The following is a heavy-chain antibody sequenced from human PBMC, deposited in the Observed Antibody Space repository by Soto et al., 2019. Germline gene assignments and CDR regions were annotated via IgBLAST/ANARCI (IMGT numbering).Heavy chain of an antibody. CDR2: IWYDGSNK. D-gene: IGHD3-10*01. V-gene: IGHV3-33*01. J-gene: IGHJ4*02. CDR3: AREGNYYGSGSYTDAPSNYFDY. Sequence: GESLKISCAASGFTFSSYGMHWVRQAPGKGLEWVAVIWYDGSNKYYADSVKGRFTISRDNSKNTLYLQMNSLRAEDTAVYYCAREGNYYGSGSYTDAPSNYFDYWGQGTLVTVSS. CDR1: GFTFSSYG.